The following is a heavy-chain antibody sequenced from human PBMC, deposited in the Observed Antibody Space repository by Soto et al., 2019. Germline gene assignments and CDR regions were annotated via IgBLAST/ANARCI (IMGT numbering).Heavy chain of an antibody. Sequence: QVQLVESGGGVVQPGRSLRLSCAASGFTFSSYAMHWVRQAPGKGLEWVAVISYDGSNKYYADSVKGRFTISRDNSKNTLYLQMNSLRAEDTAVYYCARGGHDAYYYDSSDVWSWFDPWGQGTLVTVSS. CDR3: ARGGHDAYYYDSSDVWSWFDP. J-gene: IGHJ5*02. V-gene: IGHV3-30-3*01. D-gene: IGHD3-22*01. CDR1: GFTFSSYA. CDR2: ISYDGSNK.